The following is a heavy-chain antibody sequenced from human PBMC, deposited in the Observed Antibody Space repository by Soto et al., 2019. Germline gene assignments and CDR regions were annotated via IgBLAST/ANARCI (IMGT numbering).Heavy chain of an antibody. CDR3: ARDGYTSEPYI. J-gene: IGHJ4*02. D-gene: IGHD5-12*01. V-gene: IGHV1-2*02. Sequence: VQVVQSGAEVKKPGASVRVSCTTAGFTFTGHYIHWVRQAPGQGLEWMGWINPNSGDTDYPKKFRGRVTMTRDTSITTAHLELSGLRSDDTATYYCARDGYTSEPYIWGQGTLVLVSS. CDR1: GFTFTGHY. CDR2: INPNSGDT.